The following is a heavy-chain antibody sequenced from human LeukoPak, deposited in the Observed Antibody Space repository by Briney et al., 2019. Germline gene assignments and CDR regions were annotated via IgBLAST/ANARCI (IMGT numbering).Heavy chain of an antibody. CDR1: GGTFSSYA. CDR2: IIPIFGTA. J-gene: IGHJ4*02. V-gene: IGHV1-69*05. D-gene: IGHD2-15*01. CDR3: ARFHPSGYFDY. Sequence: SVKVSCKASGGTFSSYAISWVRQAPGQGLEWMGRIIPIFGTANYAQKFQGRVTITTDESTSTAYMELSSLGSEDTAVYYCARFHPSGYFDYWGQGTLVTVSS.